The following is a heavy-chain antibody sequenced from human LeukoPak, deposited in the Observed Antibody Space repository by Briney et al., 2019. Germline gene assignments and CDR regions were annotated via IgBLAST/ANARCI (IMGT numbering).Heavy chain of an antibody. CDR2: ISWNSGSI. V-gene: IGHV3-9*01. CDR3: AKDISGYSYTFDY. J-gene: IGHJ4*02. Sequence: GGSLRLSCAASGFTFDDYAMHWVRQAPGKGLEWVSGISWNSGSIGYADSVKGRFTISRDNAKNSLYLQMNSLRAEDTALYYCAKDISGYSYTFDYWGQGTLVTVSS. D-gene: IGHD5-18*01. CDR1: GFTFDDYA.